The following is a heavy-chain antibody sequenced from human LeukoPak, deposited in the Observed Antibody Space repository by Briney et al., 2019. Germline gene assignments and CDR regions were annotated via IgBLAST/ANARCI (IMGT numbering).Heavy chain of an antibody. CDR1: GFTFSSYE. CDR2: ISSSGSTI. V-gene: IGHV3-48*03. CDR3: AELGITMIGGV. Sequence: GSLRLSCAASGFTFSSYEMNWVRQAPGKGLEWVSYISSSGSTIYYADPVKGRFTISRDNAKNSLYLQMNSLRAEDTAVYYCAELGITMIGGVWGKGTTVTISS. D-gene: IGHD3-10*02. J-gene: IGHJ6*04.